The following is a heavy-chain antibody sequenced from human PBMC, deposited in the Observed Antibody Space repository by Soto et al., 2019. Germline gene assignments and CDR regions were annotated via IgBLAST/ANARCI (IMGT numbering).Heavy chain of an antibody. Sequence: QVQLVESGGGVVQPGRSLRLSCAASGFTFSSYAMHWVRQAPGKGLEWVAVISYDGSNKYYADSVKGRFTISRDNSKNTLYLQMNSLRAEDTAVYYCARASNFYGDVRNWYFDLWGRGTLVTVSS. CDR3: ARASNFYGDVRNWYFDL. CDR2: ISYDGSNK. CDR1: GFTFSSYA. V-gene: IGHV3-30-3*01. D-gene: IGHD4-17*01. J-gene: IGHJ2*01.